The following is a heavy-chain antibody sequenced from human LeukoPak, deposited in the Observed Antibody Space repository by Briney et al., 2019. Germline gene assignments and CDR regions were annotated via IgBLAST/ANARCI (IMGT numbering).Heavy chain of an antibody. J-gene: IGHJ3*02. Sequence: GGSLRLSCAASGFTFSSYGMHWVRQAPGKGLEWVAFIRSDGSNKYYADSVKGRFTISRDNSKNTLYLQMNSLRAEDTAVYYCARGDLHYHDSTRRGFDIWGQGTKVTVSS. D-gene: IGHD3-10*01. CDR3: ARGDLHYHDSTRRGFDI. V-gene: IGHV3-30*02. CDR2: IRSDGSNK. CDR1: GFTFSSYG.